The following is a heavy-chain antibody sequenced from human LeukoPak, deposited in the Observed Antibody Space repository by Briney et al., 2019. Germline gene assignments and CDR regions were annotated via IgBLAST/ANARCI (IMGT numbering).Heavy chain of an antibody. V-gene: IGHV3-48*03. CDR1: GFTFSSYE. D-gene: IGHD5-18*01. CDR3: ARAIRGYSYGIGLNDY. J-gene: IGHJ4*02. CDR2: ISSSGSTI. Sequence: PGGSLRLSCAASGFTFSSYEMNWVRQAPGKGLEWVSYISSSGSTIYYEDSVKGRITISRDNDKNSLYLQMNSQRSEDTAVYYCARAIRGYSYGIGLNDYWGQGTQVTVSS.